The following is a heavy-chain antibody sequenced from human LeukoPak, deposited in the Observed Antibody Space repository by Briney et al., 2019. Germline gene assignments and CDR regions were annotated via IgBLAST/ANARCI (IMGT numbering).Heavy chain of an antibody. D-gene: IGHD4-23*01. CDR2: INSDGSST. CDR3: AREGDGGNPDY. Sequence: GGSLRRSCAASGFTFSSYWMHWVRQAPGKGLVWVSRINSDGSSTSYADSVKGRFTISRDNAKNTLYLQMNSLRAEDTAVYYCAREGDGGNPDYWGQGTLVTVSS. CDR1: GFTFSSYW. J-gene: IGHJ4*02. V-gene: IGHV3-74*01.